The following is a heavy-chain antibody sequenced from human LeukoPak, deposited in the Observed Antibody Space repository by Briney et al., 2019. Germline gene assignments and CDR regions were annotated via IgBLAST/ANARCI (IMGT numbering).Heavy chain of an antibody. CDR2: IYHSGST. CDR1: GGSISSGGYY. J-gene: IGHJ4*02. D-gene: IGHD1-26*01. CDR3: ARHAQTRKGGSFNYFDY. V-gene: IGHV4-30-2*01. Sequence: PSQTLSLTCTVSGGSISSGGYYWSWIRQPPGKGLEWIGYIYHSGSTYYNPSLKSRVTISVDTSKNQFSLKLSSVTAADTAVYYCARHAQTRKGGSFNYFDYWGQGTLVTVSS.